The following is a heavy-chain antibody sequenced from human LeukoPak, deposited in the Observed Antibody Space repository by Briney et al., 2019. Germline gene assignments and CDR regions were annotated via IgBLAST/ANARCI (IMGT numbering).Heavy chain of an antibody. Sequence: GGSLRLSCAASGFTFSSYGMSWVRQAPGKGLEWVSSISGSGGNVYYAGSVKGRFTISRDNSKNTLYLQMNSLRAEDTAVYYCAKETDVDIVATINYWGQGTLVTVSS. J-gene: IGHJ4*02. CDR2: ISGSGGNV. CDR1: GFTFSSYG. V-gene: IGHV3-23*01. CDR3: AKETDVDIVATINY. D-gene: IGHD5-12*01.